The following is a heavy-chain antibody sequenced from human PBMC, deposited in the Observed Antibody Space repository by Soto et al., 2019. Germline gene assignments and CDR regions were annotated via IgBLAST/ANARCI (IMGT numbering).Heavy chain of an antibody. CDR2: ISSEGRTT. D-gene: IGHD4-4*01. CDR1: GFTFSSYW. J-gene: IGHJ5*02. V-gene: IGHV3-74*01. CDR3: VRGGSNYAS. Sequence: EVQLVESGGGLVQPGGSLRLSCGASGFTFSSYWMHWVRQAPGKGLVWVSRISSEGRTTSYADSVKGRITISRDNAKNSMYLQMDSLRGEDTAVYYCVRGGSNYASWGQGTLVTVSS.